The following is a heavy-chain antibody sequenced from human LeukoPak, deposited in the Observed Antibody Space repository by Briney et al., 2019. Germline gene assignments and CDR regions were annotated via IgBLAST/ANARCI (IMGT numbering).Heavy chain of an antibody. CDR3: ARVRTGAFDI. CDR1: GGSISSGSYY. V-gene: IGHV4-61*02. CDR2: IYTSGST. Sequence: PSETLSLTCTVSGGSISSGSYYWSWIRQPAGKGLEWIGRIYTSGSTNYNPSLKSRVTISVDTSKNQFSLKLSPVTAADTAVYYCARVRTGAFDIWGQGTMVTVSS. J-gene: IGHJ3*02.